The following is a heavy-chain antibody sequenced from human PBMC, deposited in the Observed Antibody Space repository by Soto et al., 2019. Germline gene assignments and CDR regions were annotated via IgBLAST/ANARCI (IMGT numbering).Heavy chain of an antibody. CDR1: GGSISDYY. J-gene: IGHJ4*02. CDR2: ILNTGRT. V-gene: IGHV4-59*01. CDR3: ARAPGSWYSPFDY. D-gene: IGHD6-13*01. Sequence: QVQLQESGPGLVKPSETLSLTCTLSGGSISDYYWGWMRQPPGKGLEWIGYILNTGRTTHNPSLKSRVTISVDTPKNQVSLKLSAVTAADTAVYYCARAPGSWYSPFDYWGQGILVTVSS.